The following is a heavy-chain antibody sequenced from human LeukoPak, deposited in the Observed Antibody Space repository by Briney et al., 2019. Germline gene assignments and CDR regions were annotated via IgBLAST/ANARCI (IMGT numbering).Heavy chain of an antibody. D-gene: IGHD3-22*01. J-gene: IGHJ4*02. CDR3: ARGRRNYDTSGYQGGDY. CDR1: GFTFSSYS. CDR2: ITSSSGTI. V-gene: IGHV3-48*04. Sequence: PGGSLRLSCAASGFTFSSYSMNWVRQAPGKGLEWVSYITSSSGTIYYADSVKGRFTISRDNAKNSLYLQMNSLRAEDTAVYYCARGRRNYDTSGYQGGDYWGQGTLVTVSS.